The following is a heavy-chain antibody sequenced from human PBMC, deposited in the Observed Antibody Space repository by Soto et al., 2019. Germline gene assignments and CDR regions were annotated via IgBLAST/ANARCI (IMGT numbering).Heavy chain of an antibody. CDR2: IYYSGAT. V-gene: IGHV4-39*01. Sequence: SETLSLTCTVSGGSISSNSYYWDWIRQPPGKGLEWIGSIYYSGATYYNPSLQSRVTISVDTSKNQFSLHLSSVTAADTAVYYCARHAAYESVRGNPDRKDYRGQAPLGTFSS. CDR1: GGSISSNSYY. CDR3: ARHAAYESVRGNPDRKDY. J-gene: IGHJ4*02. D-gene: IGHD3-16*01.